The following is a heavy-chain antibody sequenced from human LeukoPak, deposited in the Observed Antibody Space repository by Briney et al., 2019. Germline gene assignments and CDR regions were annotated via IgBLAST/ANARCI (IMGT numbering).Heavy chain of an antibody. V-gene: IGHV4-30-4*01. CDR1: GGSISSGDYY. CDR3: ARGGYSYGLGDY. D-gene: IGHD5-18*01. Sequence: SETLSLTCTVSGGSISSGDYYWSWIRQPPGKGLEWIGYIYYSGSTYYNPSLKSRVTISVDTSKNQFSLKLSSVTAADTAVYYCARGGYSYGLGDYWGQGTLVTVSS. CDR2: IYYSGST. J-gene: IGHJ4*02.